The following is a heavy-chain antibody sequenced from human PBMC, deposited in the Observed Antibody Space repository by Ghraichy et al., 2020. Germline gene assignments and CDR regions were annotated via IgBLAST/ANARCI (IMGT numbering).Heavy chain of an antibody. D-gene: IGHD2-15*01. CDR1: GYTLTNYD. V-gene: IGHV1-18*01. Sequence: ASVKVSCKASGYTLTNYDVSWVRQAPGQGLEWMGLISAYNGNTNYAQRFQGRVTMTTDKSTTTVYMELRSLRSDDTAVYYCARPYCSGGSCPKILAYWGQGTLVTVSS. CDR2: ISAYNGNT. CDR3: ARPYCSGGSCPKILAY. J-gene: IGHJ4*02.